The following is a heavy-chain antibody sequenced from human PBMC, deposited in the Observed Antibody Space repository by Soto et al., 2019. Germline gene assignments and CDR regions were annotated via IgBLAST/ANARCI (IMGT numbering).Heavy chain of an antibody. V-gene: IGHV4-59*12. CDR3: ARGRRTAVTIDY. CDR1: GGSISGYY. J-gene: IGHJ4*02. Sequence: SETLSLTCTVSGGSISGYYWSWIRQPPGKGLEWIGYMYNTGSTVYNPSFKSRVTISVDTSRNQFSLKLSSVTAADTAVYYCARGRRTAVTIDYWGQGTLVTVSS. CDR2: MYNTGST. D-gene: IGHD4-17*01.